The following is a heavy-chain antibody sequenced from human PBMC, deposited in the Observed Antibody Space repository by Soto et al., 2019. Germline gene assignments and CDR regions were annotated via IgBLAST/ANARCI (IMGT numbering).Heavy chain of an antibody. CDR3: ARYFFDSSGYFDY. D-gene: IGHD3-22*01. J-gene: IGHJ4*02. CDR2: INADNSNT. Sequence: QVQLVQSGAEVRKPGASVKISCKTSGYTLTAYAMHWVRQAPGHSLESMGWINADNSNTKASEKFEGRVTITRDTVANAVYMELSSLTSEDTAVYYCARYFFDSSGYFDYWGQGTPVTVSS. V-gene: IGHV1-3*01. CDR1: GYTLTAYA.